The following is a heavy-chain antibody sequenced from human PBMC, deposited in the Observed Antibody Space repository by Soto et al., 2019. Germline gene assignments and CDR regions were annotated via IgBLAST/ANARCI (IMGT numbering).Heavy chain of an antibody. CDR2: IYYSGST. V-gene: IGHV4-59*08. Sequence: QVQLQESGPGLVKPSETLSLTCTVSGGSISSYYWSWIRQPPGKGLEWIGYIYYSGSTKYNPSPNSGGIISVDTSKNPFALKRSSVTAAGTAVYYCARLTYCSSTSSYGGNYYYAMDVWGQGTTVTVSS. D-gene: IGHD2-2*01. CDR1: GGSISSYY. J-gene: IGHJ6*02. CDR3: ARLTYCSSTSSYGGNYYYAMDV.